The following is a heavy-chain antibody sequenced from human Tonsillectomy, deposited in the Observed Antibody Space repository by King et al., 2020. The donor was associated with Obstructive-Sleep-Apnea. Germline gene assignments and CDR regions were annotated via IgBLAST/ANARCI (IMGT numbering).Heavy chain of an antibody. CDR3: ATVAVATATYYFDY. D-gene: IGHD4-17*01. Sequence: QLVQSGAEVKKPGASVKVSCKASGYTFTGYHIHWVRQAPGHGLEWMGWINPNSGATYYAQKFQGRVTMTRGTSISTAYMELSRLRSDDTAVYYCATVAVATATYYFDYWGQGTLVTVSS. CDR1: GYTFTGYH. V-gene: IGHV1-2*02. CDR2: INPNSGAT. J-gene: IGHJ4*02.